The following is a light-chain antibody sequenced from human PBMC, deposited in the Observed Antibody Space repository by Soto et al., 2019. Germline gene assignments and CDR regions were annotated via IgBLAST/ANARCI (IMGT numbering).Light chain of an antibody. Sequence: EIVMTQSPATLSVSPGERATLSCRASQSVSSNLAWYQQKPGQAPRLLIYGASTRATGIPARFSSSGSGTEFTLTISSLQSEDFAVYYCQQYNNWPQTFGQGTKVEIK. V-gene: IGKV3-15*01. CDR3: QQYNNWPQT. CDR1: QSVSSN. CDR2: GAS. J-gene: IGKJ1*01.